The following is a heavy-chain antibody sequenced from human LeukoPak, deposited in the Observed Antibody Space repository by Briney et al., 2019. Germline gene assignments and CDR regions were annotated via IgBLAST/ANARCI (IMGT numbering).Heavy chain of an antibody. CDR1: GFTFSSYA. J-gene: IGHJ4*02. CDR3: ARGGGWYNY. CDR2: ISSSTNYI. D-gene: IGHD6-19*01. V-gene: IGHV3-21*01. Sequence: GGSLRLSCAASGFTFSSYAMNWVRQAPGKGLEWVSYISSSTNYIYYADSVKGRFTVSRDNAKNSLYLQMNSLRAEDTAVYYCARGGGWYNYWGQGTLVTVSS.